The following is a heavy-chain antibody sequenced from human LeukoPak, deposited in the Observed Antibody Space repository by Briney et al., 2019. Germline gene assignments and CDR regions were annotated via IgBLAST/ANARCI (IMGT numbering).Heavy chain of an antibody. CDR3: AGTYYYDPYYFDY. V-gene: IGHV1-69*13. D-gene: IGHD3-22*01. CDR2: IIPIFGTA. CDR1: GGTFSSYA. J-gene: IGHJ4*02. Sequence: SVKVSCKASGGTFSSYAISWVRQAPGQGLEWMGGIIPIFGTANYAQKFQGRVTITADESTSTAYMELSSLRSEDTAVYYCAGTYYYDPYYFDYWGQGTLVTVSS.